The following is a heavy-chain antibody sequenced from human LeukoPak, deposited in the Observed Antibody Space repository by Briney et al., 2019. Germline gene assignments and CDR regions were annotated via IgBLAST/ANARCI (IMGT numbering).Heavy chain of an antibody. CDR3: ARARPSITIYGVGYYYYMDV. Sequence: ASVKVSCKASGGTFSSYAISWVRQAPGQGLEWMGWISAYNGNTNYAQKLQGRVTMTTDTSTSTAYMELRSLRSDDTAVYYCARARPSITIYGVGYYYYMDVWGKGTTVTVSS. J-gene: IGHJ6*03. D-gene: IGHD3-9*01. CDR1: GGTFSSYA. V-gene: IGHV1-18*01. CDR2: ISAYNGNT.